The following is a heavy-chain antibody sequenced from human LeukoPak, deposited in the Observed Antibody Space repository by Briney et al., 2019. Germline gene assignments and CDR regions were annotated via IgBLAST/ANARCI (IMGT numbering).Heavy chain of an antibody. Sequence: GGSLRLSCAASGFTFSSYGMHWVRQAPGKGLEWVAVIWYDGSNKYYADSVKGRFTISRDNSKNTLYLQTNSLRAEDTAVYYCARDAPSAIPYSGSFYYFDYWGQGTLVTVSS. CDR1: GFTFSSYG. CDR3: ARDAPSAIPYSGSFYYFDY. D-gene: IGHD1-26*01. V-gene: IGHV3-33*01. CDR2: IWYDGSNK. J-gene: IGHJ4*02.